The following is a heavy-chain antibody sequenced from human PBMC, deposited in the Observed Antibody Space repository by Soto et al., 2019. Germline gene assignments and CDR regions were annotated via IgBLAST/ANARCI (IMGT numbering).Heavy chain of an antibody. Sequence: QVQLVQSGAEVKKPGASVKVSCKASGYTFTSYYMHWVRQAPGQGLEWMGIINPSGGSTSYAQKFQGIVTMTRYTSTSTVYMELSSMRSEDTAVYYCARDNWNDRSCDYWGQGTLVIVS. CDR1: GYTFTSYY. CDR2: INPSGGST. J-gene: IGHJ4*02. V-gene: IGHV1-46*01. D-gene: IGHD1-20*01. CDR3: ARDNWNDRSCDY.